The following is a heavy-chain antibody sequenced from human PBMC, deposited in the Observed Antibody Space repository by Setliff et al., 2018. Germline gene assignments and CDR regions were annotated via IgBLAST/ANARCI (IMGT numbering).Heavy chain of an antibody. CDR3: AHRASLVSPHQYRPWFDP. V-gene: IGHV2-5*02. J-gene: IGHJ5*02. CDR1: GFSLTTSGVG. D-gene: IGHD6-13*01. CDR2: IYWDDDK. Sequence: GSGPTLVNPTQTLTLTCTFSGFSLTTSGVGVGWLRQPPGKALEWLALIYWDDDKRYSPSLKNRLTITKDTSKNEVVLTMTNMEPVDTATYYCAHRASLVSPHQYRPWFDPWGQGTLVTVSS.